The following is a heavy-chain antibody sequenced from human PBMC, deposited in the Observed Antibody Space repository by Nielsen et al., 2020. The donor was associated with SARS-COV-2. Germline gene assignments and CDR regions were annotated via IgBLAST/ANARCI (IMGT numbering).Heavy chain of an antibody. CDR1: GDSISGSDYY. J-gene: IGHJ6*02. CDR2: INYTGSS. D-gene: IGHD3-22*01. Sequence: SETLSLTCSVSGDSISGSDYYWSWIRQPPGKGLEWIGYINYTGSSYYNPSLRSRVTISVDTSKNQFSLRLSSVTAADTAVYYCARDQIGKDSRGYLFYYYGMDVWGQGTTVIVSS. V-gene: IGHV4-30-4*01. CDR3: ARDQIGKDSRGYLFYYYGMDV.